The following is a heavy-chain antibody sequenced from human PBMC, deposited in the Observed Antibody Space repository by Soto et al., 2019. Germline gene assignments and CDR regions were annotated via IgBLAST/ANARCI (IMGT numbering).Heavy chain of an antibody. Sequence: EVQLVESGGGVVQPGGPRRVSCAASGFTFTSYWISWVRQAPGKGLEWEANIKGDGSAKYYLDSVKGRFTISRENAKNSLYRQMSSLRAEDKAVYYCAREDFYRFDYWGQGNLVTVS. J-gene: IGHJ4*02. CDR3: AREDFYRFDY. CDR2: IKGDGSAK. V-gene: IGHV3-7*01. CDR1: GFTFTSYW.